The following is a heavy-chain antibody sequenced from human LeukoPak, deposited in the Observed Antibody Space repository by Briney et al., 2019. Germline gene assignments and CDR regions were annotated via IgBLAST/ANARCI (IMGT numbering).Heavy chain of an antibody. V-gene: IGHV3-33*08. CDR3: ATSRDGYNLGY. CDR1: GFTFSSYA. Sequence: GGSLRLSCAASGFTFSSYAMSWVRQAPGKGLEWVAVIWYDGSNKYYADSVKGRFTISRDNSKNTLYLQMNSLRAEDTAVYYCATSRDGYNLGYGGQGTLVTVSS. D-gene: IGHD5-24*01. CDR2: IWYDGSNK. J-gene: IGHJ4*02.